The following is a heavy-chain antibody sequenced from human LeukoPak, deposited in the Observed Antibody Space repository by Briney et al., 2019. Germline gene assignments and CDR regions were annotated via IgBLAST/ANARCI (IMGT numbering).Heavy chain of an antibody. J-gene: IGHJ4*02. Sequence: GGSLRLSCAASGFTFSSYGMHWVRQAPGKGLEWVAFIRYDGSNKYYADSVKGRFTISRDNSKNTLYLQINSLRAEDTAVYYCAKDAYGYDFDYWGQGTLVTVSS. V-gene: IGHV3-30*02. CDR3: AKDAYGYDFDY. D-gene: IGHD5-18*01. CDR1: GFTFSSYG. CDR2: IRYDGSNK.